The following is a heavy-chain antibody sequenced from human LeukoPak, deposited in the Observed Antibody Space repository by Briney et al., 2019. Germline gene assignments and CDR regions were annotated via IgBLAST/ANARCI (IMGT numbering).Heavy chain of an antibody. V-gene: IGHV4-59*08. CDR2: IYYSGSS. CDR3: ARMVIRAYCSGGKCHEHAFDV. CDR1: GGSISTYY. D-gene: IGHD2-15*01. J-gene: IGHJ3*01. Sequence: MTSETLSLTCSVSGGSISTYYWSWIRQPPGKGLEWIGYIYYSGSSNYNPSLKSRVTISVDTSKNQFSLKLNSVTAADTAVYYCARMVIRAYCSGGKCHEHAFDVWGQGTVVTVSS.